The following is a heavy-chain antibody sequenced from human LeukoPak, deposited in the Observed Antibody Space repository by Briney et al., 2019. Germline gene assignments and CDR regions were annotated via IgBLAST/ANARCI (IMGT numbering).Heavy chain of an antibody. J-gene: IGHJ4*02. CDR3: ARAQEKRFPYFDY. CDR1: GYTFTSYY. Sequence: ASVKVSCKASGYTFTSYYMHWVRQTPGQGLEWMGIINPSGGSTSYAQKFQGRVTMTRDMSTSTVYMELSSLRSEDTAVYYCARAQEKRFPYFDYWGQGTLVTVSS. D-gene: IGHD3-3*01. CDR2: INPSGGST. V-gene: IGHV1-46*01.